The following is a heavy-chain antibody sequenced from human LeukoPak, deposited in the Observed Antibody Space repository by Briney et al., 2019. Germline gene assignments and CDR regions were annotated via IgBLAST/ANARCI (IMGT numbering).Heavy chain of an antibody. D-gene: IGHD4-23*01. V-gene: IGHV4-4*09. CDR2: IHTSGGS. Sequence: PSETLSLTCTVSGGSISSHYWSWIRQPPGKGLEWIGNIHTSGGSNYSPSLKSRVTISLDMSRNQFSLRLSSVTAADTAVYYCARGRSAVVTPDYYYYYCMDVWGKGTTVTVSS. CDR1: GGSISSHY. CDR3: ARGRSAVVTPDYYYYYCMDV. J-gene: IGHJ6*03.